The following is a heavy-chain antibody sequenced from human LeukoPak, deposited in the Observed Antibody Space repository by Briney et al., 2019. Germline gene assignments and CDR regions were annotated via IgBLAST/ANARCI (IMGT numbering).Heavy chain of an antibody. D-gene: IGHD6-6*01. V-gene: IGHV3-23*01. Sequence: PGGSLRLSCAASGFTFSTYAMSWVRQAPGKGLEWVSAISASGGSTYYADSVKGRFTISRDNSKNTLYLQMNSLRAEDTAVYYCAKRGLGSSSGDYYFDYWGQGTLVTVSS. CDR3: AKRGLGSSSGDYYFDY. CDR2: ISASGGST. CDR1: GFTFSTYA. J-gene: IGHJ4*02.